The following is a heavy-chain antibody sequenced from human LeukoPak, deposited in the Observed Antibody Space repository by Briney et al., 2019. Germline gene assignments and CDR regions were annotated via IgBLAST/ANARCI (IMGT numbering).Heavy chain of an antibody. CDR1: GFTFSSYG. CDR3: ARDMTTVTTYPYYYYGMDV. V-gene: IGHV3-33*01. J-gene: IGHJ6*02. CDR2: IWYDGSNK. Sequence: PGGSLRLSCAASGFTFSSYGIHWVRQAPGKGLEWVAVIWYDGSNKYYADSVKGRFTISRDNSKNTLYLQMNSLRAEDTAVYYCARDMTTVTTYPYYYYGMDVWGQGTTVTVSS. D-gene: IGHD4-17*01.